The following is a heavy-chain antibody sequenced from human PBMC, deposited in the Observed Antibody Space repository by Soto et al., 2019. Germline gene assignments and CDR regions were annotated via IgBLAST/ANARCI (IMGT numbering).Heavy chain of an antibody. V-gene: IGHV3-21*01. J-gene: IGHJ4*02. CDR2: ISSSSSYI. Sequence: EVQLVESGGGLVKPGGSLRLSCAASGFTFSSYSMNWVRQAPGKGLEWVSSISSSSSYIYYADSVKGRFTISRDNAKNSLYLQMNSLRDEDTAVYYCARDGNYYDSSGYPSGGYFDYWGQGTLVTVSS. D-gene: IGHD3-22*01. CDR1: GFTFSSYS. CDR3: ARDGNYYDSSGYPSGGYFDY.